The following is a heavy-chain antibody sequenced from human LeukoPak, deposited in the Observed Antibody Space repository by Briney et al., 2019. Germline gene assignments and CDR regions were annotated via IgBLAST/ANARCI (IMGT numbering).Heavy chain of an antibody. CDR1: GGSISSGSYY. D-gene: IGHD1-1*01. J-gene: IGHJ5*02. CDR2: IYTSGST. Sequence: PSETLSLTCTVSGGSISSGSYYWTWIRQPAGKGLEWIGRIYTSGSTNYNPSLKSRVTISVDTSKNQFSLKLSSVTAADTAVYYCARVNGKRSLEYNWFDPWGQGTLVTVSS. CDR3: ARVNGKRSLEYNWFDP. V-gene: IGHV4-61*02.